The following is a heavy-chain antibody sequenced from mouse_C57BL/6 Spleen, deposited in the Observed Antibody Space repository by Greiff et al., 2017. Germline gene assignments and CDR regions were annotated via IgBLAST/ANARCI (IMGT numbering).Heavy chain of an antibody. J-gene: IGHJ4*01. CDR1: GFTFTDYY. D-gene: IGHD2-1*01. Sequence: DVMLVESGGGLVQPGGSLSLSCAASGFTFTDYYMSWVRQPPGKALEWLGFIRNKANGYTTEYSASVKGRFTISRDNSQSILYLQMNALRAEDSATYYYARYYGNHTHFYAMDYWGQGTSVTVSS. CDR3: ARYYGNHTHFYAMDY. V-gene: IGHV7-3*01. CDR2: IRNKANGYTT.